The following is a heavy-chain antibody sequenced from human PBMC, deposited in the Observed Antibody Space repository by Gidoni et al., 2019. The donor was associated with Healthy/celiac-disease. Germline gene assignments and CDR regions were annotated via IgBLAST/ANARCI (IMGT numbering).Heavy chain of an antibody. CDR1: GGSISISSYY. Sequence: QLQLQESGPGLVKPSETLSLTCTVSGGSISISSYYWGWIRQPPGKGLEWIGSIYYSGSTYYNPSLKSRVTISVDTSKNQFSLKLSSVTAADTAVYYCARVGPMGYYDSSGPSTYWGQGTLVTVSS. D-gene: IGHD3-22*01. CDR3: ARVGPMGYYDSSGPSTY. CDR2: IYYSGST. J-gene: IGHJ4*02. V-gene: IGHV4-39*01.